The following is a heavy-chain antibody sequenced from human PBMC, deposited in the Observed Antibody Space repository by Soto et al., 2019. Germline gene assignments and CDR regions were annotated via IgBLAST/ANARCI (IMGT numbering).Heavy chain of an antibody. D-gene: IGHD6-13*01. Sequence: GESLKISCAASGFTFSSYAMSWVRQAPGKGLEWVSAISGSGGSTYYADSVKGRFTISRDNSKNTLYLQMNSLRAEDTAVYYCARRGYSNSPQQQYYFDYWGQGTLVTVSS. J-gene: IGHJ4*02. CDR2: ISGSGGST. V-gene: IGHV3-23*01. CDR3: ARRGYSNSPQQQYYFDY. CDR1: GFTFSSYA.